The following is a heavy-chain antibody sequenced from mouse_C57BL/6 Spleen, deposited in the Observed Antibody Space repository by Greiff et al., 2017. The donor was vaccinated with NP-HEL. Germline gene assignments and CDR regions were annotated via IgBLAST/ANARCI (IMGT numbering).Heavy chain of an antibody. CDR2: IWWDDDK. V-gene: IGHV8-8*01. J-gene: IGHJ4*01. D-gene: IGHD2-1*01. Sequence: QVTLKVSGPGILQPSQTLSLTCSFSGFSLSTFGMGVGWIRQPSGKGLEWLAHIWWDDDKYYNPALKSRLTISKDTSKNQVFLKIANVDTADTATYYCARISYGNYGYYYAMDYWGQGTSVTVSS. CDR1: GFSLSTFGMG. CDR3: ARISYGNYGYYYAMDY.